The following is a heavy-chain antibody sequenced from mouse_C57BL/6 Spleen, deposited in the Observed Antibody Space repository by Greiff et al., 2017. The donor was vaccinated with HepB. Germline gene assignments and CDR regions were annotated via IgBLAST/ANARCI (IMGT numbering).Heavy chain of an antibody. CDR2: IDPSDSET. CDR3: ARDLTGTLVDY. CDR1: GYTFTSYW. J-gene: IGHJ2*01. D-gene: IGHD4-1*01. V-gene: IGHV1-52*01. Sequence: AQLQQPGAELVRPGSSVKLSCKASGYTFTSYWMHWVKQRPIQGLEWIGNIDPSDSETHYNQKFKDKATLTVDKSSSTAYMQLSSLTSEDSAVYYCARDLTGTLVDYWGQGTTLTVSS.